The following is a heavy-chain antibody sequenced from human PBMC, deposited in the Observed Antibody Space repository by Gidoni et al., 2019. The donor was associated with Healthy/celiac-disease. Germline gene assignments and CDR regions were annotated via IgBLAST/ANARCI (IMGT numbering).Heavy chain of an antibody. Sequence: GLEWIGSIYYSGSTYYNPSLKSRVTISVDTSKNQFSLKLSSVTAADTAVYYCARHGSGKLVLSLDYWGQGTLVTVSS. D-gene: IGHD6-13*01. V-gene: IGHV4-39*01. J-gene: IGHJ4*02. CDR2: IYYSGST. CDR3: ARHGSGKLVLSLDY.